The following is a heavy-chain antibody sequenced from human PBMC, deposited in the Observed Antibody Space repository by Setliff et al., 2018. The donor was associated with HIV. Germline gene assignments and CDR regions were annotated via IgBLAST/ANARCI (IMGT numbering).Heavy chain of an antibody. CDR1: GGTFSSYA. V-gene: IGHV1-69*11. CDR2: IIPILGTA. D-gene: IGHD2-2*01. J-gene: IGHJ5*02. CDR3: ARDFGGYCSSMSCPGLFDP. Sequence: GASVKVSCKASGGTFSSYAITWVRQAPGQGLEWMGRIIPILGTANYAQNFQGRLTITADESTSTAYMELSSLRSEDTAVYYCARDFGGYCSSMSCPGLFDPWGQGTLVTVSS.